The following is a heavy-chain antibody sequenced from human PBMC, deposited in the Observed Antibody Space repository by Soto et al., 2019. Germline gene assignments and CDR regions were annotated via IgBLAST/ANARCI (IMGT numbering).Heavy chain of an antibody. D-gene: IGHD1-26*01. CDR3: ARQPWRFAVGLTTDAFDI. Sequence: DPMKGRHTISRDNSKNTLYLQMNSLRAEDTAVYYCARQPWRFAVGLTTDAFDIWGQGTLVT. V-gene: IGHV3-30*01. J-gene: IGHJ3*02.